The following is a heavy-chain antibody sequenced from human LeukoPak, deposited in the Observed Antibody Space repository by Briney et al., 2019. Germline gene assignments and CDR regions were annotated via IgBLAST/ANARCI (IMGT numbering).Heavy chain of an antibody. D-gene: IGHD3/OR15-3a*01. CDR2: IKSKADGGTR. CDR1: GFIFSNAW. CDR3: SAGLGSSDFDY. Sequence: GGSLRLSCAASGFIFSNAWMSWVRQAPGKGPEWVGRIKSKADGGTRDFAASVKGRVIISRDDSRNMMYLQMSSLKSEDTAVYYCSAGLGSSDFDYWGQGILVTVSS. V-gene: IGHV3-15*01. J-gene: IGHJ4*02.